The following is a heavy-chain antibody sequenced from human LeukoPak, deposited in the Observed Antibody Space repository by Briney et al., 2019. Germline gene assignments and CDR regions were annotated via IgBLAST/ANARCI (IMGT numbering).Heavy chain of an antibody. Sequence: HPGGFLRLSCAASGFTFSSYWMSWVRQAPGKGLERVATIKQDGSEKYYVDSVKGRFTISSDNAGNSLYLQMNTLRAEDTAVYFCARDRWDLEYWGQGTLVTVSS. V-gene: IGHV3-7*01. J-gene: IGHJ4*02. CDR3: ARDRWDLEY. CDR1: GFTFSSYW. CDR2: IKQDGSEK. D-gene: IGHD1-26*01.